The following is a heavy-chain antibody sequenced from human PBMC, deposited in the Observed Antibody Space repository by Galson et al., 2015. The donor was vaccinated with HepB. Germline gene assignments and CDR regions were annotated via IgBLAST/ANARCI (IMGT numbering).Heavy chain of an antibody. D-gene: IGHD6-13*01. J-gene: IGHJ6*02. CDR2: IWFDGRNE. V-gene: IGHV3-33*06. CDR3: AKEVRYSSNWFEGFYFGMDV. Sequence: SLRLSCAASGFTFSNHAVHWVRQAPGKGLEWVAVIWFDGRNEFYADSVKGRFTISRDNSQNTLFLQMNCLRGEDTAVYYCAKEVRYSSNWFEGFYFGMDVWGLGTTVSVSS. CDR1: GFTFSNHA.